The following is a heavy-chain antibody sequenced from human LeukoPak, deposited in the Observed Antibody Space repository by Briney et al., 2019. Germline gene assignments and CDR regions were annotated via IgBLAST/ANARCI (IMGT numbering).Heavy chain of an antibody. CDR3: AAATRGYDSSGYPDY. CDR1: GFTFTSSA. D-gene: IGHD3-22*01. J-gene: IGHJ4*02. CDR2: IVVGSGNT. V-gene: IGHV1-58*01. Sequence: PVEVSCKASGFTFTSSAVQWVRQARGQRLEWIGWIVVGSGNTNYAQKFQERVTITRDMSTSTAYMELSSLRSEDTAVYYCAAATRGYDSSGYPDYWGQGTLVTVSS.